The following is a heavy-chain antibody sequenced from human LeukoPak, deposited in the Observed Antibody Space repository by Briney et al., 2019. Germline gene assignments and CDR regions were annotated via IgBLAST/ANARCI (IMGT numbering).Heavy chain of an antibody. J-gene: IGHJ4*02. CDR2: ISAYNGNT. D-gene: IGHD3-9*01. CDR3: ARDGDILTGYQRWDY. CDR1: GYTFTSYG. Sequence: ASVKVSCKASGYTFTSYGISWVRQAPGPGLEWMGWISAYNGNTNYAQKLQGRVTMTTDTSTSTAYMELRSLRSDDTAVYYCARDGDILTGYQRWDYWGQGTLVTVPS. V-gene: IGHV1-18*01.